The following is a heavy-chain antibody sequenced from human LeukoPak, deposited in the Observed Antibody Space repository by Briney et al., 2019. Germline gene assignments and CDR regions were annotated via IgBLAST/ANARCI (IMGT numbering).Heavy chain of an antibody. D-gene: IGHD4-17*01. CDR3: ARTLLTTVTNAPFHI. CDR1: GVSISSGDYY. Sequence: PSETLSLTCTVSGVSISSGDYYWRWIRQPPGKGLQWIGYIYSSGSTYYNPSLKSRVTMSVDTSKNQFSLKLSSVTAADTAVYYCARTLLTTVTNAPFHIWGQGTMVTVSS. J-gene: IGHJ3*02. CDR2: IYSSGST. V-gene: IGHV4-30-4*01.